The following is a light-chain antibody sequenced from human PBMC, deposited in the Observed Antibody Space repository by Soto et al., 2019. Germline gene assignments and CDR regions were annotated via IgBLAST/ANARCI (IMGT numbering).Light chain of an antibody. V-gene: IGLV2-14*03. J-gene: IGLJ7*01. CDR3: GSYRDSNIFV. CDR1: SSDIGFYNY. Sequence: QSALTQPASLSGSPGQSITISCTGTSSDIGFYNYVSWYQQHPGQAPKLIIYDVTNRPAGVSDRFSGSKSGSAAALTISGLQAADEADYYCGSYRDSNIFVFGTGTQLTVL. CDR2: DVT.